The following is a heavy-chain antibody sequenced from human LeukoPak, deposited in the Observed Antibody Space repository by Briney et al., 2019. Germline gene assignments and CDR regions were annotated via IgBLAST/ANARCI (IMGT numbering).Heavy chain of an antibody. CDR1: GVSISSYY. D-gene: IGHD6-19*01. CDR2: IYYSGST. Sequence: PSETLSLTCTVSGVSISSYYWSWIRQPPGKGLEWIGCIYYSGSTNYNPSLKSRVTISVDTSKNQFSLKLSSVTAADTAVYYCATMRTVAAAKWFDYWGQGTLVTVSS. V-gene: IGHV4-59*01. J-gene: IGHJ4*02. CDR3: ATMRTVAAAKWFDY.